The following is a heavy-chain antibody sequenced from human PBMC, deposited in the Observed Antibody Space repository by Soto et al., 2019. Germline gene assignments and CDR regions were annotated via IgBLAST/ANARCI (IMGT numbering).Heavy chain of an antibody. CDR2: ISSSSTYI. J-gene: IGHJ5*02. CDR3: SRITRNWFDP. V-gene: IGHV3-21*01. D-gene: IGHD3-16*01. Sequence: VQLVESGGGLVKPGGSLRLSCAASGFTFSSYSMNWVRQAPGKGLEWVSSISSSSTYIYYADSVKGRFTISRDNAKNSLYLQSNSLRAEDTALYYCSRITRNWFDPWGQGTLVTVSS. CDR1: GFTFSSYS.